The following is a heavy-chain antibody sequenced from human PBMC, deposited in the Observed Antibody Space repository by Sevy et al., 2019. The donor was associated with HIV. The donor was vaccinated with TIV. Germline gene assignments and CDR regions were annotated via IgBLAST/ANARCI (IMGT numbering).Heavy chain of an antibody. V-gene: IGHV3-7*01. Sequence: GGSLRLSCAASGFSFSKYWMSWVRQAPGKGLEWVANIKEDGSQKNYLESVKGRFTISRDNAKNLLYLQMNNLRADDTAVYYCARDPDILSGYPSHYFDYRGQGTLVTVSS. CDR3: ARDPDILSGYPSHYFDY. J-gene: IGHJ4*02. D-gene: IGHD3-9*01. CDR1: GFSFSKYW. CDR2: IKEDGSQK.